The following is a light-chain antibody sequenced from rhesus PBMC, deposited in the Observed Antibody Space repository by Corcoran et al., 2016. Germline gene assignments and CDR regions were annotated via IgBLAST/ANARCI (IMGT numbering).Light chain of an antibody. CDR2: DAS. CDR3: LQHNSYPLA. V-gene: IGKV1-28*03. CDR1: QGISSY. J-gene: IGKJ4*01. Sequence: DIQMTQSPSSLSASVGDTVTITRRASQGISSYLNWFQQKPGKAPKLLIYDASSLESGVPSRFSGCGSGTDFTLTISDLQPEDFAAYYCLQHNSYPLAFGGGTKVEIK.